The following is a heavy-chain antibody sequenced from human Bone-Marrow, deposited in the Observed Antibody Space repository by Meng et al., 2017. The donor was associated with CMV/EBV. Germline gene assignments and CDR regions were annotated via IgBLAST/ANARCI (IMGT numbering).Heavy chain of an antibody. CDR1: GGSISSSSYY. D-gene: IGHD6-13*01. J-gene: IGHJ4*02. V-gene: IGHV4-39*07. CDR3: ARRRSSSWYHFDY. Sequence: SETLSLTCTVSGGSISSSSYYWGWIRQPPGKGLEWIGSIYYSGSTYYNPSLKSRVTISVDTSKNQFSLKLSSVTAADTAVYYCARRRSSSWYHFDYCGQGTLVTVSS. CDR2: IYYSGST.